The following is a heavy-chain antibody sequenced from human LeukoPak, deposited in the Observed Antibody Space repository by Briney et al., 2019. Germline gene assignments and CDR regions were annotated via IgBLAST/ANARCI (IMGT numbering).Heavy chain of an antibody. CDR1: GFTFSRYW. V-gene: IGHV3-7*01. Sequence: PGGSLRLSCEASGFTFSRYWMSWVRQAPGKGLEWVANIKEDGSEMYCVDSVKGRFTISRDNAKNSLYLQMNSLRAEDTAVYYCAREGNYNFDNWGQGTLVTASS. J-gene: IGHJ4*02. CDR3: AREGNYNFDN. CDR2: IKEDGSEM. D-gene: IGHD4-11*01.